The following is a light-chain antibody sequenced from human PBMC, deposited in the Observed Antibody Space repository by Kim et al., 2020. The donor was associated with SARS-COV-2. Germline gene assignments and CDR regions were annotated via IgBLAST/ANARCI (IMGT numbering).Light chain of an antibody. CDR2: DVS. J-gene: IGLJ3*02. Sequence: QSVTISCTGTSGDVGGYNYVSWYQQHPGKAPTLMIYDVSKRPSGVPDRFSGSKSGNTASLTVSGLQAEDEAAYYCSPYEGTNNFRVFGGGTQLTVL. CDR1: SGDVGGYNY. V-gene: IGLV2-8*01. CDR3: SPYEGTNNFRV.